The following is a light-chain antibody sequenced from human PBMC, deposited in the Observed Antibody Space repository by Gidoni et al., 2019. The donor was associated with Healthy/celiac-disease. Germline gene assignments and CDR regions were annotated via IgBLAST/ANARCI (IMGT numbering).Light chain of an antibody. CDR1: QGISND. CDR2: AAS. CDR3: LQHNSYPWT. Sequence: DIEMTQSPSYLSSSVGDSVTITCRASQGISNDLGWYQQKPGKAPKRLIYAASSLQSGVPSRFSGSGSGTEFTLTISSLQPEDFATYYCLQHNSYPWTFGQGTKVEIK. J-gene: IGKJ1*01. V-gene: IGKV1-17*01.